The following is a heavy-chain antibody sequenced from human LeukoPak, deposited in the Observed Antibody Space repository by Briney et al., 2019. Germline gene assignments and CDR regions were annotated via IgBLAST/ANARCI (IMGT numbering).Heavy chain of an antibody. V-gene: IGHV1-2*02. CDR1: GYTFTGYY. CDR3: TRESRYGDNYFDY. J-gene: IGHJ4*02. D-gene: IGHD4-17*01. Sequence: ASVKVSCKSSGYTFTGYYMHWVRQAPGQGLEWMGFINPISGDTNYAQNFQGRVTMTRDTSISAAYMELSSLRSDDTAVYYCTRESRYGDNYFDYWGQGTLVTVPS. CDR2: INPISGDT.